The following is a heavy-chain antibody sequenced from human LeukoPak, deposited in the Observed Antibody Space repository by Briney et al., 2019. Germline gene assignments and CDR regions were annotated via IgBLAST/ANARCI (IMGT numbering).Heavy chain of an antibody. CDR3: ARYCTFRTCSATQFDA. CDR1: GFTFSSYA. V-gene: IGHV3-7*01. CDR2: IKSDGSEI. D-gene: IGHD2-8*01. Sequence: GRSLRLSCAASGFTFSSYAMHWVRQTTGKGLEWLATIKSDGSEIYYLDSVKGRFTISRDNAKSSLYLQMNSLRADDSAVYYCARYCTFRTCSATQFDAWGQGTLVTVSS. J-gene: IGHJ5*02.